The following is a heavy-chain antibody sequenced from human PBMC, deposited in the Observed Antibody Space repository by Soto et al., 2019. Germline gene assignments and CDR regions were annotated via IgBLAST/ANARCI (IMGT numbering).Heavy chain of an antibody. V-gene: IGHV4-30-4*01. J-gene: IGHJ4*02. Sequence: QVQLQESGPGLVKPSQTLSLTCAVSGGSISSGDYYWGWIRQSPGKGLAWIGNIYYSGSTYYNPSLKSRVTISVDTSKNQFSVKLSSVTAADTALYYCVRGYSYGASAWPPGEWGQGTLVTVSS. CDR3: VRGYSYGASAWPPGE. CDR2: IYYSGST. D-gene: IGHD3-10*01. CDR1: GGSISSGDYY.